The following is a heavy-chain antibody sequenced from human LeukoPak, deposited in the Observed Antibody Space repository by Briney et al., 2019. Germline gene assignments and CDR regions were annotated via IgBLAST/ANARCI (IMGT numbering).Heavy chain of an antibody. CDR2: INPNSGGT. J-gene: IGHJ6*03. Sequence: ASVKVSCKASGYTFTGYYMHWVRQAPGQGLEWMGWINPNSGGTNYAQKFQGRVTMTEDTSTDTAYMELSSLRSEDTAVYYCATDSKAVAGRYYYYYYMDVWGKGTTVTVSS. V-gene: IGHV1-2*02. D-gene: IGHD6-19*01. CDR3: ATDSKAVAGRYYYYYYMDV. CDR1: GYTFTGYY.